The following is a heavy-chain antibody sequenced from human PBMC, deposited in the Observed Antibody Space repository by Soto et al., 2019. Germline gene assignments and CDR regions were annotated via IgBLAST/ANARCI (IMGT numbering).Heavy chain of an antibody. Sequence: EVHLVESGGGLVQPGGSLRLSCAASRFAVSDNYMSWVRQVPGKGLEFVSLIYSGGTTRYADSVKGRFTISRDNSKNTLNLQMNNLRAEDTAVYYCATRTITLPHWGQGTLVTVSS. J-gene: IGHJ4*02. CDR1: RFAVSDNY. CDR2: IYSGGTT. V-gene: IGHV3-66*01. D-gene: IGHD5-12*01. CDR3: ATRTITLPH.